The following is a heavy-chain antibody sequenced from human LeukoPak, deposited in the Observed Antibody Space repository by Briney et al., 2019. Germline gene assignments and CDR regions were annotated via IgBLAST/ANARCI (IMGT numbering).Heavy chain of an antibody. CDR3: ARGVIQLWYSRFDY. Sequence: LVNPSETLSLTCAVYGGSFSGYYWSWIRQPPGKGLEWIGEINHSGSTNYNPSLKSRVTISVDTSKNQFSLKLSSVTAADTAVYYCARGVIQLWYSRFDYWGQGTLVTVSS. D-gene: IGHD5-18*01. CDR2: INHSGST. CDR1: GGSFSGYY. V-gene: IGHV4-34*01. J-gene: IGHJ4*02.